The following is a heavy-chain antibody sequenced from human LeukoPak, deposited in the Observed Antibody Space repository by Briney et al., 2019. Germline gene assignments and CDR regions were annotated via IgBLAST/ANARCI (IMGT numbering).Heavy chain of an antibody. CDR3: AKDRRMELLKGAEYFQH. V-gene: IGHV3-23*01. D-gene: IGHD1-7*01. J-gene: IGHJ1*01. CDR1: GFTFSSYA. Sequence: PGGSLRLSCAASGFTFSSYAMSWVRQAPGKGLEWVSAISGSGGSTYYADSVKGRFTISRDNSKNTLYLQMNSLRAEDTAVYYCAKDRRMELLKGAEYFQHWGQGTLVTVSS. CDR2: ISGSGGST.